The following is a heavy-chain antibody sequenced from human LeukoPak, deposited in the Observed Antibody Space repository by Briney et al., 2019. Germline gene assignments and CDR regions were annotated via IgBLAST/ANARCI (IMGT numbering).Heavy chain of an antibody. Sequence: GESLKISCKGSGYSFTTYWIIWVRQMPGKGLEWMGRIDPSDSYSIYSPSFQGHVTISADKSISTAYLQWSSLKASDTAMYYCARRTGVEWFDPWGQGTPVTVSS. D-gene: IGHD7-27*01. V-gene: IGHV5-10-1*01. CDR2: IDPSDSYS. CDR3: ARRTGVEWFDP. J-gene: IGHJ5*02. CDR1: GYSFTTYW.